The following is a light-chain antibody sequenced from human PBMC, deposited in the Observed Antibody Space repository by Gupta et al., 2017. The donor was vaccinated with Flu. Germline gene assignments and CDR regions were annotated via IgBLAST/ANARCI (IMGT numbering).Light chain of an antibody. J-gene: IGKJ4*01. Sequence: DIVMTQYLDSLSVSLGERATINCKSSQSVLYSSNNKNYLAWYQQKPGQPPKLLIYWASTRESGVPDRFSGSGSGTDFTLTISSLQAEDVAVYYCKQHDSTPLTFGGGPKVDIK. CDR3: KQHDSTPLT. CDR1: QSVLYSSNNKNY. CDR2: WAS. V-gene: IGKV4-1*01.